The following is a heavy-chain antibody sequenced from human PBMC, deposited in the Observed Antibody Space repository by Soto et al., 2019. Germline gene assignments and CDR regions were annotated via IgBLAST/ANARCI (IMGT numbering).Heavy chain of an antibody. D-gene: IGHD4-4*01. Sequence: QVQLVESGGGVVQPGRSLRLSCAASGFTFSSYAMHWVRQAPGKGLDRVAVISYDGRNKYYADSVKGRFTISRDNSKNTLYLQMTSLRAEDTALYYCARPLWRNDYNWGYFDLWGRGTLVTVSS. CDR3: ARPLWRNDYNWGYFDL. J-gene: IGHJ2*01. CDR1: GFTFSSYA. CDR2: ISYDGRNK. V-gene: IGHV3-30-3*01.